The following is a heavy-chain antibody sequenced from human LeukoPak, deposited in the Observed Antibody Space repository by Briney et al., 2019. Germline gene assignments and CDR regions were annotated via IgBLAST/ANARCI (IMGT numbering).Heavy chain of an antibody. J-gene: IGHJ4*02. CDR3: ARLTPDTAMVVDY. CDR1: GGSMWSSSYY. CDR2: IYYSGST. Sequence: PSETLSLTCTVSGGSMWSSSYYGGWVRQPPGKGLEWIGSIYYSGSTYYNPSLESRLTISVDTSKNQFSLKLSSVTAADTAVYYCARLTPDTAMVVDYWGQGTLVTVSS. V-gene: IGHV4-39*01. D-gene: IGHD5-18*01.